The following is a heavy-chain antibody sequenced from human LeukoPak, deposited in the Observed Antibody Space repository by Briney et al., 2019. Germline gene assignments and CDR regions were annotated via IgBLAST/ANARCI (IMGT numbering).Heavy chain of an antibody. CDR3: ARDGCTNGVCYGYFDY. V-gene: IGHV3-53*01. CDR2: IYSGGST. D-gene: IGHD2-8*01. Sequence: GGSLSLSCAASGFTVSSNYMSWVRQAPGKGLEWVSVIYSGGSTYYADSVKGRFTISRDNSKNTLYLQMNSLRAEDTAVYYCARDGCTNGVCYGYFDYWGQGTLVTVSS. CDR1: GFTVSSNY. J-gene: IGHJ4*02.